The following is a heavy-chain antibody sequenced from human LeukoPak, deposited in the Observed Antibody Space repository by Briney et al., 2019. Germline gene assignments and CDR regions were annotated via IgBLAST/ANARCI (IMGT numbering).Heavy chain of an antibody. J-gene: IGHJ4*02. Sequence: GGSLRLSCAASGFTFSSYSMNWVRQAPGKGLEWVSYISSSSSTIYYADSVKGRFTISRDNAKNSLYLQMNSLRAEDTALYYCAKETLRGYDSSGYSSWGQETLVTVSS. CDR3: AKETLRGYDSSGYSS. CDR1: GFTFSSYS. CDR2: ISSSSSTI. V-gene: IGHV3-48*01. D-gene: IGHD3-22*01.